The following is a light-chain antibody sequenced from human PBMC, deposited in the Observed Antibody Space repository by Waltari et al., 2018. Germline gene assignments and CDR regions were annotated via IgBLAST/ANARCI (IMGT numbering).Light chain of an antibody. J-gene: IGKJ2*01. CDR2: AAS. CDR1: ESIASY. Sequence: DIQLTQSPSSLSASIVDRVTITCRASESIASYLNWYQHKPGKAPNLLIYAASKLHSGVPLRFSGSWSGTDFTLTISSLQPEDFATYYCQQTYSAPMSPFGRGTKLAIK. V-gene: IGKV1-39*01. CDR3: QQTYSAPMSP.